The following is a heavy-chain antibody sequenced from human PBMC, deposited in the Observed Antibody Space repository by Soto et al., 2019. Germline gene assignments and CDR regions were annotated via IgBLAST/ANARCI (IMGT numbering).Heavy chain of an antibody. Sequence: QLQLQESGPGLVKPSETLSLTCTVSGGSISSSSYYWGWIRQPPGKGLEWIGSIFYSGITYYNPSLKSRVTMSVDTSENQFSLKVSSVTAADTAVYYCARLYGSGSYNFYGVDVWGRGTTVTVSS. CDR2: IFYSGIT. V-gene: IGHV4-39*01. CDR1: GGSISSSSYY. CDR3: ARLYGSGSYNFYGVDV. J-gene: IGHJ6*02. D-gene: IGHD3-10*01.